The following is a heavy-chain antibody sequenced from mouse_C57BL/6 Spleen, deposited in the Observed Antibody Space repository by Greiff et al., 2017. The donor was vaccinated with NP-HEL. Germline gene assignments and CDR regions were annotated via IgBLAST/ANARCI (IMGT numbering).Heavy chain of an antibody. CDR3: ARYREYFDY. CDR1: GFTFTDYY. Sequence: EVNVVESGGGLVQPGGSLSLSCAASGFTFTDYYMSWVRQPPGKALEWLGFIRNKANGYTTEYSASVKGRFTISRDNSQSILYLQMNALRAEDSATYYCARYREYFDYWGQGTTLTVSS. CDR2: IRNKANGYTT. V-gene: IGHV7-3*01. J-gene: IGHJ2*01.